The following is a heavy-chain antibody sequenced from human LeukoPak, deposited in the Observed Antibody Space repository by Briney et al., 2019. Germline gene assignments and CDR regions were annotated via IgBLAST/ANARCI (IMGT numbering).Heavy chain of an antibody. D-gene: IGHD4-17*01. CDR1: GGSFRVYY. J-gene: IGHJ4*02. Sequence: SDTLSLTCAVYGGSFRVYYWSWIRQPPGKGLEWIGEINHSGSTNYNPSLKSRVTISVDTSKNQFSLKLSSVTAADTAVYYCARGTMTTVTYYFDYWGQGTLVTVSS. CDR3: ARGTMTTVTYYFDY. CDR2: INHSGST. V-gene: IGHV4-34*01.